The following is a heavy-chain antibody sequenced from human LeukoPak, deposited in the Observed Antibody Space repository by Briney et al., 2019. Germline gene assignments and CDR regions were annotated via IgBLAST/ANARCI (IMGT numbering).Heavy chain of an antibody. CDR1: VFTLGDYA. CDR2: SRSKAYGGTT. V-gene: IGHV3-49*04. D-gene: IGHD6-19*01. J-gene: IGHJ4*02. CDR3: TREYPIAVAGNFDY. Sequence: GGSLRLSCTASVFTLGDYAMSGVRQAPGRGLEWVGFSRSKAYGGTTEYAPSVKGRFTISRDDSKSMAYLQMNSLKTEDTAVYYGTREYPIAVAGNFDYWGQGTLVTVSS.